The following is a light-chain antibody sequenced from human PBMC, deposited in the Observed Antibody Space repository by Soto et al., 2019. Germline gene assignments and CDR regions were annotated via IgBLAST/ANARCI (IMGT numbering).Light chain of an antibody. J-gene: IGKJ4*01. CDR3: QRANSFQLT. CDR1: QYVSSW. V-gene: IGKV1-12*01. CDR2: SAS. Sequence: DSQVTQSPSSVSASVGDRVTITCRTSQYVSSWLDWYHQKPGKAPELLIYSASTLQTGVPSRFSGSGSGTDFTPTISSLQPEDFATYYCQRANSFQLTLGGGTKVEIK.